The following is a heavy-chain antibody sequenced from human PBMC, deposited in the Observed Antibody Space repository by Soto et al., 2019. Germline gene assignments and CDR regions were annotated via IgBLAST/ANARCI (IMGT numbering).Heavy chain of an antibody. V-gene: IGHV4-30-4*01. D-gene: IGHD3-10*01. CDR1: GDSINTDYY. CDR3: ARVSASVMLRGVVIN. CDR2: IYYTGGT. Sequence: SETLSLTCTVSGDSINTDYYWSWIRQPPGKGLEWIGHIYYTGGTFYSPSLKSRLALSVDTSKNQFSLKVSSATAADTALYYCARVSASVMLRGVVINWGQGTLVTVSS. J-gene: IGHJ4*02.